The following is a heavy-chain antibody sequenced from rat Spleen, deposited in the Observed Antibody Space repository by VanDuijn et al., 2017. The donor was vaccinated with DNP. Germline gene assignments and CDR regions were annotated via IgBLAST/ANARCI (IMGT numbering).Heavy chain of an antibody. CDR3: ARWSRYFDY. J-gene: IGHJ2*01. Sequence: EVQLQESGPGLVKPSQSLSLTCSVTGYSITSNYWAWIRKFPGNKMEWMGYINYSGSTGYNPSLKSRISITRDTSQNQFFLQLNSVTTEDTATYYCARWSRYFDYWGQGVMVTVSS. CDR1: GYSITSNY. V-gene: IGHV3-1*01. CDR2: INYSGST.